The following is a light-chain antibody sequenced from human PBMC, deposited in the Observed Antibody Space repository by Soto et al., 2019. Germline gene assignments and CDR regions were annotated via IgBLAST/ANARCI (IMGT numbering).Light chain of an antibody. CDR1: SSNIGSNY. V-gene: IGLV1-47*02. J-gene: IGLJ2*01. CDR3: AAWDDSLSGLV. CDR2: SNN. Sequence: QSVLTQPPSASGTPGQRVTISCSGSSSNIGSNYVYWYQQLPGTAPKLLIYSNNQRPSGVPDRFSGSKSGTSASLAINGLRSEDEADYYCAAWDDSLSGLVFGGGTKLTVL.